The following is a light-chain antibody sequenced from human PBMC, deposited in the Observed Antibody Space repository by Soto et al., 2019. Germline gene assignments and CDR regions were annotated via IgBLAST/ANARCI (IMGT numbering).Light chain of an antibody. CDR2: WAS. V-gene: IGKV4-1*01. CDR1: QSILYSSNNKDF. J-gene: IGKJ2*01. Sequence: DILMTQSPDSLAVSLGERATINCTSSQSILYSSNNKDFLAWYQQKPGQPPKLLIHWASSREFGVPDRFSGSGSGTDFTLTISRLQAEDLAVYFCKKYFSFPYPFGQGTSWRSN. CDR3: KKYFSFPYP.